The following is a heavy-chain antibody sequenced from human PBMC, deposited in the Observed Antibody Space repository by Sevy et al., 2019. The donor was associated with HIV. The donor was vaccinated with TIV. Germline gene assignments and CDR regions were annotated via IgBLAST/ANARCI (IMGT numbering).Heavy chain of an antibody. V-gene: IGHV3-15*01. CDR3: ITDPAYRGYDEEVINYYFYGMDV. D-gene: IGHD5-12*01. CDR1: GFTFSSAW. CDR2: IKSEFDGGAI. Sequence: GGSLRLSCTASGFTFSSAWMSWVRQAPGKGLEWVGRIKSEFDGGAIDYAAPVKGRFTISGEDSKNTVYLQMNSLKTEDTAVYYCITDPAYRGYDEEVINYYFYGMDVWGQGTTVTVSS. J-gene: IGHJ6*02.